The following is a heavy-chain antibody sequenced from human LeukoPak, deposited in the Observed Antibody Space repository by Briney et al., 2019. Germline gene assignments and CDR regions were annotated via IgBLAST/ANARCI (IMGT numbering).Heavy chain of an antibody. V-gene: IGHV4-4*09. D-gene: IGHD1-1*01. Sequence: PETLSLTCTVSGGSISSYYWSWIRQPPGKGLEWIGYIYTSGSTNYNPSLKSRVTISVDTSKNQFSLKLSSVTAADTAVYYCARLDERFDPWGQGTLVTVSS. CDR1: GGSISSYY. J-gene: IGHJ5*02. CDR2: IYTSGST. CDR3: ARLDERFDP.